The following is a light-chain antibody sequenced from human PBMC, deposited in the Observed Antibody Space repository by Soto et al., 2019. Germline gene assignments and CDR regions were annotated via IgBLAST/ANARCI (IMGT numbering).Light chain of an antibody. CDR1: SSDVGGYNY. CDR3: SSYAGSNNFVV. J-gene: IGLJ2*01. V-gene: IGLV2-8*01. Sequence: QSVLTPPPSASGSPGQSVTISCTGTSSDVGGYNYVSWYQQHPGKAPKLMIYEVSKRPSGVPDRFSGSKSGNTASLTVSGLQAEDEADYYCSSYAGSNNFVVFGGGTKVTVL. CDR2: EVS.